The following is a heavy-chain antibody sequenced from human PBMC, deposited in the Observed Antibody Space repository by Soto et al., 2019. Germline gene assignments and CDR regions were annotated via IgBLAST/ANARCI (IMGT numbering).Heavy chain of an antibody. D-gene: IGHD3-22*01. Sequence: QLQLQESGPGLVKPSETLSLTCSVSGDSFSSSGHYWGWIRQPPGKGLEWIGSVSYSGYTYDNTSLKSRVTISVNTSKNQFSLNLASVTAADTAVYYCARYYDTFDSWGQGTLVTVSS. J-gene: IGHJ4*02. CDR1: GDSFSSSGHY. CDR2: VSYSGYT. V-gene: IGHV4-39*01. CDR3: ARYYDTFDS.